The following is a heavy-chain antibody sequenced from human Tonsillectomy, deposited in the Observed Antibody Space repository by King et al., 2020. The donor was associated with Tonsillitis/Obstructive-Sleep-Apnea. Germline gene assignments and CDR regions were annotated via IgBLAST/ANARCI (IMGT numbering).Heavy chain of an antibody. V-gene: IGHV3-30*04. Sequence: VQLVESGGGVVQPGRSLRLSCAASGFTFSNYVMHWVRQAPGKGLEWVAHISNDGTKKYYADSVKGRFSISRDTSKSTVYLQMNSLRAEDTAVYYCAREKLAIAAHDCWGQGTLVPVPS. J-gene: IGHJ4*02. CDR1: GFTFSNYV. CDR2: ISNDGTKK. D-gene: IGHD6-13*01. CDR3: AREKLAIAAHDC.